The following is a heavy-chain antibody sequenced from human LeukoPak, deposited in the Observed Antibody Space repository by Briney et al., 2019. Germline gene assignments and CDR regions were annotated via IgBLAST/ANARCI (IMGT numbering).Heavy chain of an antibody. Sequence: GGSLRLSCAASGFTFSSYWMHWVRQAPGKGLVWVSRMNSDGSDTSYAASVKGRFTISRDISNNTLYLQMDGLRADDTAVYYCARGGAYDYGVLDAWGQGTLVTVSS. V-gene: IGHV3-74*01. CDR3: ARGGAYDYGVLDA. D-gene: IGHD4/OR15-4a*01. CDR2: MNSDGSDT. CDR1: GFTFSSYW. J-gene: IGHJ5*02.